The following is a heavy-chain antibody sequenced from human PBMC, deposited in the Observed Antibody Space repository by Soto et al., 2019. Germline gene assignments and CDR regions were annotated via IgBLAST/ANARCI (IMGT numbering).Heavy chain of an antibody. CDR2: TYYRSKWYN. CDR3: ARWADYYYGMDV. Sequence: QTLSLTSAISGDSVSSNSAACNLIRHSPSRGLEWLGRTYYRSKWYNDYAVSVKSRITINPDTSKNQFSLQLNSVTPEDTAVYYCARWADYYYGMDVWGQGTTVTVSS. J-gene: IGHJ6*02. V-gene: IGHV6-1*01. CDR1: GDSVSSNSAA.